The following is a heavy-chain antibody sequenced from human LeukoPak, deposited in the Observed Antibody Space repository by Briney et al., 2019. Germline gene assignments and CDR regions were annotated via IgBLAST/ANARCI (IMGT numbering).Heavy chain of an antibody. CDR1: GFIFSSYS. Sequence: GGSLRLSCAASGFIFSSYSMNWVRQAPGKGLEWVSSISSSSSYIYYADSVKGRFTISRDNAKNSLYLQMNSLRAEDTAVYYCARSEGGDWNYTPNYWGQGTLVTVSS. CDR2: ISSSSSYI. D-gene: IGHD1-7*01. CDR3: ARSEGGDWNYTPNY. V-gene: IGHV3-21*01. J-gene: IGHJ4*02.